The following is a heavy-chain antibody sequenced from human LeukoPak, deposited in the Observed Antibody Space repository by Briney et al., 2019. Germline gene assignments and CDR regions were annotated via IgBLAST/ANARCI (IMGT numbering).Heavy chain of an antibody. D-gene: IGHD2-2*03. CDR2: IKSKTGGGTP. CDR3: TTGYWSSSSKYHGDDAFDV. J-gene: IGHJ3*01. CDR1: GFTFTNAW. V-gene: IGHV3-15*01. Sequence: GGSLRLSCAASGFTFTNAWMIWVRQAPGKGLEWVGRIKSKTGGGTPDYGAPVKGRFTISRDDSKNTLFLQMSSLKTEDTGVYFCTTGYWSSSSKYHGDDAFDVWGQGTVVTVSS.